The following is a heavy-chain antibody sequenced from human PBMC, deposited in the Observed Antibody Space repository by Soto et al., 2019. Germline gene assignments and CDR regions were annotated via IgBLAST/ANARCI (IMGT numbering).Heavy chain of an antibody. CDR1: GFTFTTFS. J-gene: IGHJ4*02. D-gene: IGHD2-8*01. CDR2: INTGSTT. CDR3: AKGNGAYYYEY. Sequence: GSLRLSCTTSGFTFTTFSMTWVRQAPGKGLEWVSTINTGSTTYYADSAKGRFTVSRDNSKKMLYLHMNSLRAEDTAVYYCAKGNGAYYYEYWGQGTLVTVSS. V-gene: IGHV3-23*01.